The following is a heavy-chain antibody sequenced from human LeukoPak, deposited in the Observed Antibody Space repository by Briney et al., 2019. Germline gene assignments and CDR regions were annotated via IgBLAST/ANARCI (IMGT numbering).Heavy chain of an antibody. Sequence: SETLFLTCTVSGGSISSGGYYWSWIRQHPGKGLEWIGYIYYSGSTYYNPSLKSRVTISVDTSKNQFSLKRSSVTAADTAVYYCARVAHAMGWFDPWGQGTLVTVSS. V-gene: IGHV4-31*03. CDR3: ARVAHAMGWFDP. D-gene: IGHD2-2*01. CDR1: GGSISSGGYY. CDR2: IYYSGST. J-gene: IGHJ5*02.